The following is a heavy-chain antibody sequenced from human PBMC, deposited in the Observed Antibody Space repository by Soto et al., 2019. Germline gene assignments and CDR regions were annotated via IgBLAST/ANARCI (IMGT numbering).Heavy chain of an antibody. CDR3: ARVHSRGYVYGDSGDA. J-gene: IGHJ5*01. CDR1: GFSLDEYG. CDR2: MHRNGATT. V-gene: IGHV3-20*04. Sequence: EVQLVESGGGVVRPGGSLRLACAASGFSLDEYGMSWVRQAPGKGLEWVSGMHRNGATTGYADSVKGRFTMSRDDAKNPLNLQRNSLSAEDTAFYYWARVHSRGYVYGDSGDAGGHGTLFTVSS. D-gene: IGHD3-22*01.